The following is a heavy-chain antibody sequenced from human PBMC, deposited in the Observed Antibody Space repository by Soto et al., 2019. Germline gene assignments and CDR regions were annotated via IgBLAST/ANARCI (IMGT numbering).Heavy chain of an antibody. CDR1: GFVFNNYG. CDR3: ARVGGTFAQDFDN. Sequence: QVQLVESGGGVVQPGRSLRLACATSGFVFNNYGMHWVRQAPGKGLEWVAVLWSDGTTKHYADSVKGRFTISRDYSKNTLFLQMNSLRVEDTALYYCARVGGTFAQDFDNWGQGTLVTVSS. J-gene: IGHJ4*02. CDR2: LWSDGTTK. V-gene: IGHV3-33*01. D-gene: IGHD1-26*01.